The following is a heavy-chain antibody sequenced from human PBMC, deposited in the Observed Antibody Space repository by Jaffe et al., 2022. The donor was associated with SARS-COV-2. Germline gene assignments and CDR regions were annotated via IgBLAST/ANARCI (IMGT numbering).Heavy chain of an antibody. V-gene: IGHV2-5*02. CDR1: GFSLSTSGVG. J-gene: IGHJ4*02. CDR2: IFWDGDK. Sequence: QITLKESGPTLVKPTQTLTLTCTFSGFSLSTSGVGVGWIRQPPGKALEWLALIFWDGDKRYSPSLQSRLTITKDTSKNQVVLRMTNMDPVDTATYYCAHSGLFDSLTGFYGYYFDYWGQGTLVTVSS. D-gene: IGHD3-9*01. CDR3: AHSGLFDSLTGFYGYYFDY.